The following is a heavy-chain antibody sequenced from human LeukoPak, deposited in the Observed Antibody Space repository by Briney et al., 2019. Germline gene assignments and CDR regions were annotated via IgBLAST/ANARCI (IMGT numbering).Heavy chain of an antibody. CDR2: ISGSGGST. Sequence: PGGSLRLSCAASGFTFSSYATSWVRQAPGKGLEWVSHISGSGGSTYSADSVKGRFTISRDNSKNTLYLQMNSLRAEDTAIYYCAKVRTFFGSGIDFWGQGTLVTVSS. J-gene: IGHJ4*02. D-gene: IGHD3-10*01. V-gene: IGHV3-23*01. CDR1: GFTFSSYA. CDR3: AKVRTFFGSGIDF.